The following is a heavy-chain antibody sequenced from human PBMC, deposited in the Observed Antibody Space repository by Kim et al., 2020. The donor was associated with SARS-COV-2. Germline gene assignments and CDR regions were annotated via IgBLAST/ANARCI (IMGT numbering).Heavy chain of an antibody. CDR2: IYYSGST. CDR3: AGYCNDLWAGDYVDF. Sequence: SETLSLTCTVSGGSISSSSYYWGWIRQPPGQGLEWIGSIYYSGSTYYNPTLKSRVTISVDTSKNQLSLELSSVTAADTSEYYCAGYCNDLWAGDYVDFWG. CDR1: GGSISSSSYY. J-gene: IGHJ3*01. D-gene: IGHD3-3*01. V-gene: IGHV4-39*01.